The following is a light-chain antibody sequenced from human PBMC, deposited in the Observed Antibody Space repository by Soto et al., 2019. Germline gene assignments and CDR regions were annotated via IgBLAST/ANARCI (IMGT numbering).Light chain of an antibody. CDR2: KAS. Sequence: DIQMTQSPSTLYASVGDRVTITCRASQSISSWLAWYQQKPGKAPKLLIYKASSLESGVPSRFSGSGSGTEFTLTISSLQPDDFATYYCQQENSYPRTFGQGTKVEIK. J-gene: IGKJ1*01. CDR3: QQENSYPRT. V-gene: IGKV1-5*03. CDR1: QSISSW.